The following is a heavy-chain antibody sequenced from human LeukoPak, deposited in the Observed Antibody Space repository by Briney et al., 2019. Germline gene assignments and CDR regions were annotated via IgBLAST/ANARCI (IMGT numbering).Heavy chain of an antibody. CDR1: GYTFTNNY. J-gene: IGHJ4*02. V-gene: IGHV1-46*01. CDR3: ARDQEGFDY. CDR2: IYPRDGST. Sequence: ASVKVSCKASGYTFTNNYLHWVRQAPGQGLEWMGMIYPRDGSTSYAQNLQGRVTVTRDTSTTTVHMELRGLRSEDTAVYYCARDQEGFDYWGQGTVVTVSS.